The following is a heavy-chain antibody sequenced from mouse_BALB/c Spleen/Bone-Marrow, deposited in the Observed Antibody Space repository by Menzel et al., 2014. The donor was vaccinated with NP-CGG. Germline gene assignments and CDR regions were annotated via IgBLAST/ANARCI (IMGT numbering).Heavy chain of an antibody. CDR2: IRNKANGYKT. J-gene: IGHJ2*01. D-gene: IGHD1-1*01. V-gene: IGHV7-3*02. Sequence: DVKLQDSGGGLVQPGGSLRLSCATSGFTFTDYYMNWVRQPPGKALEWLGFIRNKANGYKTEYSASVKGRFTISRDNSQSILYLQMNPLRAEDSATYYCARDIGGITLDYWVHGTPLTVSS. CDR3: ARDIGGITLDY. CDR1: GFTFTDYY.